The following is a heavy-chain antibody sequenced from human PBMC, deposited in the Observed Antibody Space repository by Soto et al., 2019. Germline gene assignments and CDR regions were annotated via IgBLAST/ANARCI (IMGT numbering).Heavy chain of an antibody. Sequence: PSEALSLTCTVSGGPISTSSYYWGWIRQPPGKGLEWIGSIYYSGSTYYNPSLKSRFTISVDTSKNQFSLKLSSVTAADTAVYYCARLFITSDYYYYGMEVSGKRTPVTVS. D-gene: IGHD3-16*01. V-gene: IGHV4-39*01. CDR1: GGPISTSSYY. CDR2: IYYSGST. CDR3: ARLFITSDYYYYGMEV. J-gene: IGHJ6*04.